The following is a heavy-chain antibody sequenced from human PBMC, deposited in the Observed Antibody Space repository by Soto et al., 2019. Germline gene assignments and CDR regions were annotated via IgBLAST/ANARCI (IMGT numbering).Heavy chain of an antibody. V-gene: IGHV3-30-3*01. D-gene: IGHD2-2*02. Sequence: GGSLRLSCAASGFTFSSYAMHWVRHAPGKGLEWVAVISYDGSNKYYADSVKGRFTISRDNSKNTLYLQMNSLRAEDTAVYYCARAMSPPTRIVVVPAAIRDYYYYGMDVWGQGTTVTVSS. CDR2: ISYDGSNK. CDR3: ARAMSPPTRIVVVPAAIRDYYYYGMDV. J-gene: IGHJ6*02. CDR1: GFTFSSYA.